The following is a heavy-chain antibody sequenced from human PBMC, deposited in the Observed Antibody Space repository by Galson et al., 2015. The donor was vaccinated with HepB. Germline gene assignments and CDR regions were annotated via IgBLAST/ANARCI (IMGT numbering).Heavy chain of an antibody. J-gene: IGHJ6*03. D-gene: IGHD3-22*01. V-gene: IGHV1-69*13. CDR3: ARLPGYYDSSGYSNYYYYMDV. CDR1: GGTFSRYA. CDR2: IILIFGTA. Sequence: SVKVSCKASGGTFSRYAISWVRQAPGQGLEWMGGIILIFGTANYAQKFQGRVTITADESTSTAYMELSSLRSEDTAVYYCARLPGYYDSSGYSNYYYYMDVWGKGTTVTVSS.